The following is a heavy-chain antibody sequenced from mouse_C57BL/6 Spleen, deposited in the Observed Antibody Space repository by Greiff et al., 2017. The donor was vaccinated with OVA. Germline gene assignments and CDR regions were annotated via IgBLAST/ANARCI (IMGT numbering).Heavy chain of an antibody. CDR1: GYTFTSYW. J-gene: IGHJ3*01. V-gene: IGHV1-69*01. CDR3: ARRDYYGSVWFAY. Sequence: VQLQQPGAELVMPGASVKLSCKASGYTFTSYWMHWVKQRPGQGLEWIGEIDPSDSYTNYNQKFKGKSTLTVDKSSSTAYMQLSSLTSEDSAVYYCARRDYYGSVWFAYWGQGTLVTVSA. CDR2: IDPSDSYT. D-gene: IGHD1-1*01.